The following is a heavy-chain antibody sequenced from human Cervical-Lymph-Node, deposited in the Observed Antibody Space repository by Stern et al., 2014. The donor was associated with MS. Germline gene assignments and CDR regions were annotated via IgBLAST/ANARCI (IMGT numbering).Heavy chain of an antibody. J-gene: IGHJ4*02. CDR3: ARGSTVITDYFDY. CDR2: LIPIFGSA. V-gene: IGHV1-69*01. CDR1: GGTFSSCV. D-gene: IGHD4-23*01. Sequence: QVQLMQSGAEVKKPGSSVKVSCKASGGTFSSCVISWVRQAPGQGLEWMGGLIPIFGSANYAQKFQGRVTITADESTSTAYMELSSLRSEDTAVYYCARGSTVITDYFDYWGQGTLVTVSS.